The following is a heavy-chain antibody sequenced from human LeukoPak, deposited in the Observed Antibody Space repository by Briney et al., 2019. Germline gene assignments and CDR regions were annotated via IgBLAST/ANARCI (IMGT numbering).Heavy chain of an antibody. D-gene: IGHD3-9*01. Sequence: PGVSLRLSCAASGFTFSSYWMHWVRQVPGRGLVWVSRINTDGSTTSYADSVKGRFTIFRGNAQNTLYLRMNSLRVEDTGVYYCTMDLTGPFDDWGQGTLVTVSS. CDR2: INTDGSTT. J-gene: IGHJ4*02. V-gene: IGHV3-74*01. CDR1: GFTFSSYW. CDR3: TMDLTGPFDD.